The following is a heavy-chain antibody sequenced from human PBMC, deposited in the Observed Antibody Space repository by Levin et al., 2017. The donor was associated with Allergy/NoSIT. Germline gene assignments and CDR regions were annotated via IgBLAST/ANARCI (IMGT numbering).Heavy chain of an antibody. J-gene: IGHJ4*02. D-gene: IGHD2-15*01. CDR1: GFTFSNVW. Sequence: GGSLRLSCAASGFTFSNVWMAWVRQAPGKGLEWVGRIYSTADGGTTEFAAPVKGRFTISREDSENTLYLQMNSLKSEDTAVYYCTTDVRCSGGNCYASRTDYWGQGTLVTVSS. V-gene: IGHV3-15*01. CDR3: TTDVRCSGGNCYASRTDY. CDR2: IYSTADGGTT.